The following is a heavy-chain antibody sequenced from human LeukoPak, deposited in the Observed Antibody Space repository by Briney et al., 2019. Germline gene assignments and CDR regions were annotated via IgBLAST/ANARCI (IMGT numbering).Heavy chain of an antibody. J-gene: IGHJ4*02. CDR1: VFPFSSYC. CDR2: LVYDARSD. D-gene: IGHD6-19*01. CDR3: ARDLSAAFDF. V-gene: IGHV3-33*01. Sequence: GTSVRLSCAASVFPFSSYCIHWVRQAPCKGLEWVARLVYDARSDYANSVKGRFSISRDDSKNTLFLDMSNLRVEDTALYYCARDLSAAFDFWGQGVLVTVSS.